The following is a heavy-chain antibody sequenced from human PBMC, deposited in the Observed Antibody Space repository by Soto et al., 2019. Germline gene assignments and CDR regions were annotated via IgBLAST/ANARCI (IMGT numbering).Heavy chain of an antibody. J-gene: IGHJ6*02. Sequence: QVQLVQSGAEVKKPGSSVKVSCKASGGTFSSYAISWVRQAPGQGLEWMGGIIPIFGTANYAQKFQGRVTITADESTSTAYMELSSLRSEDTAVYYCARARGKGYDILTGNYYYYGMDVWGQGTTVTVSS. V-gene: IGHV1-69*01. D-gene: IGHD3-9*01. CDR2: IIPIFGTA. CDR1: GGTFSSYA. CDR3: ARARGKGYDILTGNYYYYGMDV.